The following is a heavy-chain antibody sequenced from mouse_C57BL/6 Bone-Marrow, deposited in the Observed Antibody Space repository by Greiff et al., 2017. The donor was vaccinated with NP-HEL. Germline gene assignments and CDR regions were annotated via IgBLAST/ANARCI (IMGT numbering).Heavy chain of an antibody. CDR2: IYPGSGST. Sequence: QVQLKQPGAELVKPGASVKMSCKASGYTFTSYWITWVKQRPGQGLEWIGDIYPGSGSTNYNEKLKRKATLTVDTSSSPAYMQLSSLTSEDSAVYYCARSSFPWYFDVWGKGTTVTVSS. V-gene: IGHV1-55*01. J-gene: IGHJ1*03. D-gene: IGHD1-1*01. CDR1: GYTFTSYW. CDR3: ARSSFPWYFDV.